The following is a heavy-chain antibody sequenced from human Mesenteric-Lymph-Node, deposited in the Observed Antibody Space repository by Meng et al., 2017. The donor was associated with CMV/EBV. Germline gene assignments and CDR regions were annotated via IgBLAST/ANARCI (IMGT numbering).Heavy chain of an antibody. CDR1: GYTFTSYG. CDR3: ARGDYYGSGSYYNYPTPYGMDV. D-gene: IGHD3-10*01. Sequence: ASVKVSCKASGYTFTSYGISWVRQAPGQGLEWMGWISAYNGNTNYAQKLQGRVTMTTDTSTSTAYMELRSLRAEDTAVYYCARGDYYGSGSYYNYPTPYGMDVWGQGTTVTVSS. J-gene: IGHJ6*02. CDR2: ISAYNGNT. V-gene: IGHV1-18*01.